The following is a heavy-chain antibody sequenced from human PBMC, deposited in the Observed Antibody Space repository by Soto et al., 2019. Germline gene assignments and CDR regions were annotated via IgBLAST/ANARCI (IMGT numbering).Heavy chain of an antibody. CDR1: GGTFSSYT. CDR3: ARDRRGSGYDPGAFDI. J-gene: IGHJ3*02. CDR2: IIPILGIA. D-gene: IGHD5-12*01. Sequence: QVQLVQSGAEVKKPGSSVKVSCKASGGTFSSYTISWVRQAPGQGLEWMGRIIPILGIANYAQKFQGRVTITADKSTSTAYMELSSLRSEDTAMYYCARDRRGSGYDPGAFDIWGQGTMVTVSS. V-gene: IGHV1-69*08.